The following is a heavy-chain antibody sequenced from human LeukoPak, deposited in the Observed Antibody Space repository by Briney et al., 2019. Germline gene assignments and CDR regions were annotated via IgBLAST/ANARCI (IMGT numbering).Heavy chain of an antibody. D-gene: IGHD3-10*01. CDR2: INHSGST. V-gene: IGHV4-34*01. Sequence: PSETLSLTCAVYGGSFSGYYWSWIRHPPGKGLEWIGEINHSGSTNYNPSLKSRITISVDTSKNQFSLKLSSVTAADTAVYYCASVRYYYGSGTWDDYWGQGTLVTVSS. CDR1: GGSFSGYY. CDR3: ASVRYYYGSGTWDDY. J-gene: IGHJ4*02.